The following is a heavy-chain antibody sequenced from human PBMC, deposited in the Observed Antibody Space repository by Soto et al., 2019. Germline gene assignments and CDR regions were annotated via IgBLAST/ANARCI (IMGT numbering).Heavy chain of an antibody. D-gene: IGHD4-17*01. J-gene: IGHJ2*01. Sequence: QVQLQESGPGLVKPSGTLSLTCAVSSGSISSSNWWSWVRQPPGKGLEWIGEIYHSGSTNYNPSLKSRVTISVDKSKNQFSLKLSSVTAADTAVCYCARDRTYGDYEDWYFDLWGRGTLVTVSS. CDR2: IYHSGST. V-gene: IGHV4-4*02. CDR3: ARDRTYGDYEDWYFDL. CDR1: SGSISSSNW.